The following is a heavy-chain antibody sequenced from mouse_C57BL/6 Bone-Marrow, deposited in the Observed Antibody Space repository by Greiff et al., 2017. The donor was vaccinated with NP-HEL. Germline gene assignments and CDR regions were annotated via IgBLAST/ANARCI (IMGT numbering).Heavy chain of an antibody. CDR3: ARSYYDYPAWFAY. V-gene: IGHV3-8*01. Sequence: VKLPASGPGLANPSQTLSLTCSVTGYSLTSDYWNWIRTFPGNKLDYMVYIRYRGSTSYTPSLKSRISITRDTSKNQYYLQLNSVTTEDTATYYCARSYYDYPAWFAYWGQGTLVTVS. CDR1: GYSLTSDY. CDR2: IRYRGST. D-gene: IGHD2-4*01. J-gene: IGHJ3*01.